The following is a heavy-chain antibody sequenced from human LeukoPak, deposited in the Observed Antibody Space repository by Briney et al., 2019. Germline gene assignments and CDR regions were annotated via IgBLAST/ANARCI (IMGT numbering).Heavy chain of an antibody. CDR1: GYGFTDHY. Sequence: ASVKVSCKASGYGFTDHYMHWVRQAPGQGLEWMGWINPSSGGTNSAQKFRGRITMTRDTSINTAYIELSGLRSDDTAIYYCARGGVWFGESWDWYFDLWGRGTLITVSS. CDR2: INPSSGGT. V-gene: IGHV1-2*02. CDR3: ARGGVWFGESWDWYFDL. J-gene: IGHJ2*01. D-gene: IGHD3-10*01.